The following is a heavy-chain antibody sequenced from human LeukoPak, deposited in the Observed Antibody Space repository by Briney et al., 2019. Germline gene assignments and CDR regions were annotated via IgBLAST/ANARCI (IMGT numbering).Heavy chain of an antibody. CDR1: GGSFSGYH. V-gene: IGHV4-34*01. Sequence: PSETLSLTCAVYGGSFSGYHWSWIRQPPGKGLEWIGEINHSGSTNYNPSLKSRVTISVDTSKNQFSLKLSSVTAADTAVYYCARGPAGSGSYRIGRRSGYFDYWGQGTLVTVSS. D-gene: IGHD3-10*01. J-gene: IGHJ4*02. CDR2: INHSGST. CDR3: ARGPAGSGSYRIGRRSGYFDY.